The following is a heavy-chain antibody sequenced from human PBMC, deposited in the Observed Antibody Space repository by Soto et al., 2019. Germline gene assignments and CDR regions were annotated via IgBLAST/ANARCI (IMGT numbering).Heavy chain of an antibody. CDR3: ARLVVPALNIDY. Sequence: PSETLSLTCTVSGGSISSYYWSWIRQPPGKGLEWIGYIYYSGSTNYNPSLKSRVTISVDTSKNQFSLKLSSVTAADTAVYYCARLVVPALNIDYWGQGTLVTVSS. CDR2: IYYSGST. V-gene: IGHV4-59*08. J-gene: IGHJ4*02. CDR1: GGSISSYY. D-gene: IGHD2-2*01.